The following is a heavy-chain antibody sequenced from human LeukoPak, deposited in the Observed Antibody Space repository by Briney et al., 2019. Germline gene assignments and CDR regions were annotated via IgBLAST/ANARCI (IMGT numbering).Heavy chain of an antibody. J-gene: IGHJ4*02. V-gene: IGHV4-39*01. CDR2: IYYSGST. CDR1: GGSISSSSHY. D-gene: IGHD2-2*01. Sequence: SETLSLTCTVSGGSISSSSHYWGWIRQPPGKGLEWIGSIYYSGSTYYNPSLKSRVTISVDTSKNQFSLKLSSVTAADTAVYYCARFTAAISIDYWGQGTLVTVSS. CDR3: ARFTAAISIDY.